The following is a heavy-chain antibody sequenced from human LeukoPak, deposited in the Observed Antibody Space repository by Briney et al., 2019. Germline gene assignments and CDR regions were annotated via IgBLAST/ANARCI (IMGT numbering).Heavy chain of an antibody. V-gene: IGHV1-2*02. D-gene: IGHD3-16*01. CDR1: GYTFTGYY. Sequence: ASVKVSCKASGYTFTGYYMHWVRQAPGQGLEWMGWINPNSGGTNYAQKFQGRVTMTRDTSISTAYMELSRLRSDDTAVYYCAREIRGDLDYYYYMDVWGKGTTVTVSS. CDR3: AREIRGDLDYYYYMDV. J-gene: IGHJ6*03. CDR2: INPNSGGT.